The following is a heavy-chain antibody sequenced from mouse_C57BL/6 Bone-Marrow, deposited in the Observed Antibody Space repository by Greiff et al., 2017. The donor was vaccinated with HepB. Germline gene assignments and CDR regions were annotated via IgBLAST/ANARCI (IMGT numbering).Heavy chain of an antibody. D-gene: IGHD2-2*01. CDR1: GYTFTSYW. Sequence: VKLQQPGAELVKPGASVKLSCKASGYTFTSYWMHWVKQRPGQGLEWIGMIHPNSGSTNYNEKFKSKATLTVDKSSSTAYMQLSSLTSEDSAVYYCARGGVTTGKGFAYWGQGTLVTVSA. J-gene: IGHJ3*01. CDR2: IHPNSGST. V-gene: IGHV1-64*01. CDR3: ARGGVTTGKGFAY.